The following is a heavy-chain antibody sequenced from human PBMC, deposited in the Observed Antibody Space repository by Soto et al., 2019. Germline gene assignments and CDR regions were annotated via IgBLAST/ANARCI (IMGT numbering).Heavy chain of an antibody. CDR3: ARGLAVGYNWFDP. V-gene: IGHV4-34*01. Sequence: PSETLSLTCAVYGGSFSGYYWSWIRQPPGKGLEWIGEINHSGSTNYNPSLKSRVTISVDTSKNQFSLKLSSVTAADTAVYYCARGLAVGYNWFDPWGQGTLVTVYS. CDR2: INHSGST. J-gene: IGHJ5*02. CDR1: GGSFSGYY. D-gene: IGHD3-16*01.